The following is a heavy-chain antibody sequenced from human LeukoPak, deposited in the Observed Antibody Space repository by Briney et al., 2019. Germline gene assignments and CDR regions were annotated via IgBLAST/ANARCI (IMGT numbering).Heavy chain of an antibody. CDR2: ISGGGGTTST. Sequence: GGSLRLSCAASGFTFSSYAMSWVRQAPGKGLEWVSAISGGGGTTSTYYADSVKGRFTISRDNPKNTLFLQMNSLRAEDTAVYYCARSSGYCSGGSCYRDYWGQGTLVTVSS. D-gene: IGHD2-15*01. CDR1: GFTFSSYA. CDR3: ARSSGYCSGGSCYRDY. J-gene: IGHJ4*02. V-gene: IGHV3-23*01.